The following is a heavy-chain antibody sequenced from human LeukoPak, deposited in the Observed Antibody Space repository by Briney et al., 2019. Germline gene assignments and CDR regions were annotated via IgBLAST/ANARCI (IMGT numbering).Heavy chain of an antibody. CDR2: ISAYNGKT. CDR1: GYTLSSYG. V-gene: IGHV1-18*01. CDR3: ARAGYYYDSSGYYYYYYYGMDV. D-gene: IGHD3-22*01. J-gene: IGHJ6*02. Sequence: ASVKVSCKASGYTLSSYGISWMRQAPGLGLEWMGWISAYNGKTNYAQKFQGRVTMTTDTSTSTAYMELRSLRSDDTAVYYCARAGYYYDSSGYYYYYYYGMDVWGQGTTVTVSS.